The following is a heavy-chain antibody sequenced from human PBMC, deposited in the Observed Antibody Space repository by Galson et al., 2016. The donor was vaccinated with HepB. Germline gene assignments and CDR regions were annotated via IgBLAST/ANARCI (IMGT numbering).Heavy chain of an antibody. J-gene: IGHJ4*02. CDR3: ATGKYYYASRSPTFYFDS. CDR1: GYTLTELS. V-gene: IGHV1-24*01. Sequence: SVKVSCKVSGYTLTELSMHWVRQAPGKGLEWMGGFDPEDGETVYAQKFQGRVTMTEDTSTDTAYMELSSLRSEDTAVYFCATGKYYYASRSPTFYFDSWGQGILVTVSS. D-gene: IGHD3-10*01. CDR2: FDPEDGET.